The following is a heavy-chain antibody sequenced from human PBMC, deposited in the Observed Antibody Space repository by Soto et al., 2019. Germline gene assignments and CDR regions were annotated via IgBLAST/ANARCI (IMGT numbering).Heavy chain of an antibody. CDR3: ARGSSVANWFDP. V-gene: IGHV3-33*01. Sequence: GGSLRLSCAASGFTFSSYGMHWVRQAPGKGLEWVAVIWYDGSNKYYADSVKGRFTISRDNSKNTLYLQMNSLRAEDTAVYYCARGSSVANWFDPWGQGTLVTVSS. D-gene: IGHD2-15*01. CDR2: IWYDGSNK. CDR1: GFTFSSYG. J-gene: IGHJ5*02.